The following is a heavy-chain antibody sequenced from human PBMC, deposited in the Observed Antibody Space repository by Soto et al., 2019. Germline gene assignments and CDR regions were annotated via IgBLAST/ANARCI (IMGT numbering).Heavy chain of an antibody. V-gene: IGHV1-69*12. CDR1: GGTFSSYA. D-gene: IGHD5-12*01. CDR3: VRVVAIPGYPDN. J-gene: IGHJ4*02. Sequence: QVQLVQSGAEVRQPASSVKVSCKTSGGTFSSYAISWVRQAPWQRLEWMGGIVPIVDPSTYAQKFQGRVTITADESTSTVYMELSSLRSDDTAVYYCVRVVAIPGYPDNWGQGTLVTVSS. CDR2: IVPIVDPS.